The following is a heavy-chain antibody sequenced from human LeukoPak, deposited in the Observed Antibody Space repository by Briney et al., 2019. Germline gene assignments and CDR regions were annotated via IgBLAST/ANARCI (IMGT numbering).Heavy chain of an antibody. V-gene: IGHV3-33*01. Sequence: PGGSLRLSCAASGFTFSSYGMHWVRQAPGKGLEWVAVIWYDGSNKYYADSVKGRFTISRDNSKNTLYLQMNSLRAEDTAVYYCARDRVRLNYYDSSGYYSHDAFDIWGQGTMVTVSS. CDR2: IWYDGSNK. CDR1: GFTFSSYG. D-gene: IGHD3-22*01. CDR3: ARDRVRLNYYDSSGYYSHDAFDI. J-gene: IGHJ3*02.